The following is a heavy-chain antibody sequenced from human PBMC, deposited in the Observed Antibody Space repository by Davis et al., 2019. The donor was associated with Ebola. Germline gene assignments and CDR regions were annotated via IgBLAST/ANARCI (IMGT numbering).Heavy chain of an antibody. J-gene: IGHJ1*01. CDR2: ISYDGSNK. CDR1: GITFSTPG. D-gene: IGHD4-17*01. V-gene: IGHV3-30*03. Sequence: GGSLRLSCAASGITFSTPGMHWVRQAPGKGLEWVAVISYDGSNKYYADSVKGRFTISRDNSKNTLYLQMNSLRAEDTAVYYCARDGGWDYGDYETHPSGYFQHWGQGTLVTVSS. CDR3: ARDGGWDYGDYETHPSGYFQH.